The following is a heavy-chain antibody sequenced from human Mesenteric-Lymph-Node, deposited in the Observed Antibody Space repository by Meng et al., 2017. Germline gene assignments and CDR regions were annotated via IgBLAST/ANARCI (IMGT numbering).Heavy chain of an antibody. CDR1: GFTFSAYE. CDR2: ISGSGGRT. Sequence: GGSLRLSCAASGFTFSAYEMNWVRQAPGKGLEWVSAISGSGGRTYYADSVKGRFTISRDNSKNTLYLQMNSLRAEDTAVYYCATDGDCSGGSCYSWTYWGQGTLVTVSS. J-gene: IGHJ4*02. V-gene: IGHV3-23*01. D-gene: IGHD2-15*01. CDR3: ATDGDCSGGSCYSWTY.